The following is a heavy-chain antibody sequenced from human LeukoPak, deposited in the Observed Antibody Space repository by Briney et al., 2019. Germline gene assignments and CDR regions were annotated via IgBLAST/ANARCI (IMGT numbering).Heavy chain of an antibody. CDR2: INHSGST. J-gene: IGHJ4*02. CDR1: GGSFSGYY. D-gene: IGHD6-13*01. V-gene: IGHV4-34*01. Sequence: PSETLSLACAVYGGSFSGYYWSWIRQPPGKGLEWIGEINHSGSTNYSPSLKSRVTISVDTSKNQFSLKLSSVTAADTAVYYCARGRVQQLAFDYWGQGTLVTVSS. CDR3: ARGRVQQLAFDY.